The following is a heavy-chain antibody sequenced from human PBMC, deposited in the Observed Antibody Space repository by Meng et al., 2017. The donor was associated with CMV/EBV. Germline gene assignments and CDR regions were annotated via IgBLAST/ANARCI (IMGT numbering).Heavy chain of an antibody. CDR1: GGSISSYY. D-gene: IGHD1-7*01. J-gene: IGHJ5*02. CDR3: ARALLAGTTFLVFDP. CDR2: IYYSGST. V-gene: IGHV4-59*01. Sequence: SETLSLTCTVSGGSISSYYWGWIRQPPGKGLEWIGYIYYSGSTNYNPSLKSRVTISVDTSKNQFSLKLSSVTAADTAVYYCARALLAGTTFLVFDPWGQGTLVTVSS.